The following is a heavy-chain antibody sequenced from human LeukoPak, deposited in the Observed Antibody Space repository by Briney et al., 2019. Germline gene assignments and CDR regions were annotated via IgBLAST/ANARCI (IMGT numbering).Heavy chain of an antibody. V-gene: IGHV4-38-2*02. J-gene: IGHJ6*03. Sequence: SETLSLTCTVSGYSISSGYYWGWIRQPPGKGLEWIGEISHSGSTNYNPSLKSRVTISVDTSKNQFSLKLSSVTAADTAVYYCARVYGRFYYYYMDVWGKGATVTISS. D-gene: IGHD4-17*01. CDR1: GYSISSGYY. CDR2: ISHSGST. CDR3: ARVYGRFYYYYMDV.